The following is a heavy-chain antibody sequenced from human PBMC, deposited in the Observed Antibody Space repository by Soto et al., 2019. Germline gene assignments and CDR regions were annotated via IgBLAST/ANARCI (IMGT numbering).Heavy chain of an antibody. CDR3: ARIYDSSGYYYYYYYGMDV. Sequence: NPSETLSLTCTVSGGSISSSSYYWGWIRQPPGKGLEWIGSIYYSGSTYYNPSLKSRVTISVDTSKNQFSLKLSSVTAADTAVYYCARIYDSSGYYYYYYYGMDVWGQGTTVTVSS. CDR1: GGSISSSSYY. V-gene: IGHV4-39*01. J-gene: IGHJ6*02. CDR2: IYYSGST. D-gene: IGHD3-22*01.